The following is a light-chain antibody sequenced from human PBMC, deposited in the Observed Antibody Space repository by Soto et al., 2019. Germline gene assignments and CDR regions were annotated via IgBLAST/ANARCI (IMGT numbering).Light chain of an antibody. Sequence: DIQMTQCPSSLSASVGDRVTITCQASQDISNYLNWYQQKPGKAPKLLIYDASNLETGVPSRFSGSGSGTDFTFTISSLQPEDIATYYCQQYDNLPPYTFGQGTKVDIK. CDR3: QQYDNLPPYT. V-gene: IGKV1-33*01. CDR1: QDISNY. J-gene: IGKJ2*01. CDR2: DAS.